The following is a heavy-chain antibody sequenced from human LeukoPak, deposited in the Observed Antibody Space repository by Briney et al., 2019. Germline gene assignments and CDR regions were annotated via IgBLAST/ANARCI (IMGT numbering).Heavy chain of an antibody. CDR1: GGSISSYY. D-gene: IGHD1-26*01. V-gene: IGHV4-34*01. CDR2: INHSGST. CDR3: ASIVGATNWFDP. J-gene: IGHJ5*02. Sequence: PSETLSLTCTVSGGSISSYYWSWIRQPPGKGLEWIGEINHSGSTNYNPSLKSRVTISVDTSKNQFSLKLSSVTAADTAVYYCASIVGATNWFDPWGQGTLVTVSS.